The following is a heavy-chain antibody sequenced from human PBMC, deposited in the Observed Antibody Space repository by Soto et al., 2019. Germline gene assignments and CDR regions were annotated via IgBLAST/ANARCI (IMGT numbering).Heavy chain of an antibody. J-gene: IGHJ5*02. Sequence: SETLSLTCTVSGASIRGFYCSWIRKSAGRGLAWIGRIYATGTTESNPSHKSRVMMSVDTSKKQLSLKLRSVTAADTAVYYCGRDGTKTLRDWFDPWGQGISVTVSS. CDR1: GASIRGFY. V-gene: IGHV4-4*07. CDR3: GRDGTKTLRDWFDP. CDR2: IYATGTT. D-gene: IGHD1-1*01.